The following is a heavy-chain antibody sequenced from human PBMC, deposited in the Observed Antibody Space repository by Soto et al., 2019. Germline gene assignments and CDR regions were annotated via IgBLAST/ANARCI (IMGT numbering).Heavy chain of an antibody. V-gene: IGHV1-18*01. CDR1: GYTFTRYV. Sequence: ASVKGSCKASGYTFTRYVSSWVRQAPGQGLQWMGWISGYNGDANYAQRLQGRVSMTIDTSTTTAYMELRTLTSDDTAVYYCAKNGQPPYYYYGLDVWGQGTTVTVSS. CDR3: AKNGQPPYYYYGLDV. CDR2: ISGYNGDA. J-gene: IGHJ6*02. D-gene: IGHD2-8*01.